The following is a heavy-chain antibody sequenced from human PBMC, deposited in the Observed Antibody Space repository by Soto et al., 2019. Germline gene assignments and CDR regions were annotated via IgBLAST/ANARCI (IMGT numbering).Heavy chain of an antibody. D-gene: IGHD3-3*01. V-gene: IGHV4-59*01. CDR1: GGSISSYY. CDR2: IYYSGST. Sequence: SETLSLTCTVSGGSISSYYWSWIRQPPGKGLEWIGYIYYSGSTNYNPSLKSRVTISVDTSKNQFSLKLSSVTAADTAVYYCARGXEYYDFWSGYYPYYFDYWGQGTLVTVSS. CDR3: ARGXEYYDFWSGYYPYYFDY. J-gene: IGHJ4*02.